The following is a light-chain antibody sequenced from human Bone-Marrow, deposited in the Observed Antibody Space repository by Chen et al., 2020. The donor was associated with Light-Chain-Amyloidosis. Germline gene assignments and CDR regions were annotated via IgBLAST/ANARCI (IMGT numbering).Light chain of an antibody. V-gene: IGKV3-15*01. J-gene: IGKJ1*01. CDR1: QTVGTN. CDR2: DAS. Sequence: EIVMTQFPATLSVSPGEGATLSCRASQTVGTNLAWYQQKPGQAPRLLIFDASTRATGVPARFSGSASGTEFTLTISNLQSEDIAVYYCHQYNSWPPWTFGQGTQVDIK. CDR3: HQYNSWPPWT.